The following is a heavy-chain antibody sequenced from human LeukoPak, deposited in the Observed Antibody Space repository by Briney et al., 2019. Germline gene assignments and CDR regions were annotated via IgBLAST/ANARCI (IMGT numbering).Heavy chain of an antibody. J-gene: IGHJ4*02. Sequence: GRSLRLSCAASGFTFSSYGMHWVRQAPGKGLEWVAVIWYDGSNKYYADSVKGRFTISRDNSKNTLYLQMNSLRAEDTAVYYCASGYDILTGLQADYRGQGTLVTVSS. CDR2: IWYDGSNK. D-gene: IGHD3-9*01. V-gene: IGHV3-33*01. CDR1: GFTFSSYG. CDR3: ASGYDILTGLQADY.